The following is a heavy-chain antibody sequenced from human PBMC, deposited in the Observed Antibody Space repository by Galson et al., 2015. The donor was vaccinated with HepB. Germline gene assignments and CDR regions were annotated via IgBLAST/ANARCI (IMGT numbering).Heavy chain of an antibody. CDR1: GYTFTSHW. Sequence: QSGAEVKKPGESLKISCKGPGYTFTSHWIGWVRQMPGKGLEWMGIISPADSDTRYSPSFQGQVTVSVDKSITTAYLQWSSLKASDTAMYYCARRYCSGSICYYFDSWGQGTLVTVSS. D-gene: IGHD2-15*01. V-gene: IGHV5-51*01. CDR3: ARRYCSGSICYYFDS. CDR2: ISPADSDT. J-gene: IGHJ4*02.